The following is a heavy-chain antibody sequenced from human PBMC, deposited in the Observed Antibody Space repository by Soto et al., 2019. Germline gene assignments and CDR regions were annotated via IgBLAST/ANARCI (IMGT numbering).Heavy chain of an antibody. CDR3: ARDSPPPRE. V-gene: IGHV1-18*01. CDR1: GYTVTNYA. Sequence: QVQLVQSGAEVKKPGASVKVSCKASGYTVTNYAISWVRQAPGQGLEWKGWISAYNGNTNYAQKLQRRGTMNTDTSTSTAYMVLSSLRSDATAVDYYARDSPPPREWGQGTLVTVSS. CDR2: ISAYNGNT. J-gene: IGHJ4*02.